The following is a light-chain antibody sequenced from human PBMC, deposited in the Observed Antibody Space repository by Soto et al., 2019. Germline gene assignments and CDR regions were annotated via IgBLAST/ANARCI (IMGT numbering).Light chain of an antibody. V-gene: IGKV1-9*01. CDR2: GAP. Sequence: IQLPQSHSSLSAYVGYRVTISCRASQGIANFLAWYQQKPGKAPTLLIYGAPTSQSGVPSRFSGSGSGTDFTLTIGSLQLEDFATYDCPQLNSFPIPFGPGTKVDIK. J-gene: IGKJ3*01. CDR1: QGIANF. CDR3: PQLNSFPIP.